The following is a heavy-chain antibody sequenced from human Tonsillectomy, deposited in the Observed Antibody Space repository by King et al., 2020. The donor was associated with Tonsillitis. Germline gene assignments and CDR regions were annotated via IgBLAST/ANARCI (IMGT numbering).Heavy chain of an antibody. D-gene: IGHD1-26*01. CDR3: ARDPSSWELLFDY. Sequence: VQLVESGGGVVQPGRSLRLSCAASGFTFRSYAMHWVRQAPGKGLEWVAIISSDGTNTFYADSVKGRFTISRESSRNTLYLQMNSLRAGDTAMYYCARDPSSWELLFDYWGQGTLVTVSS. V-gene: IGHV3-30*04. CDR1: GFTFRSYA. CDR2: ISSDGTNT. J-gene: IGHJ4*02.